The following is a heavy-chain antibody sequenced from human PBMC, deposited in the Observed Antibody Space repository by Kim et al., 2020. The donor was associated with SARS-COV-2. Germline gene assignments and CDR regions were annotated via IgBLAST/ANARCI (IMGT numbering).Heavy chain of an antibody. CDR3: ARVSLWDAIPDYYYYYGMDV. CDR2: IYYSGST. V-gene: IGHV4-39*07. Sequence: SETLSLTCTVSGGSISSSSYYWGWIRQPPGKGLEWIGSIYYSGSTYYNPSLKSRVTISVDTSKNQFSLKLGSVTAADTAVYYCARVSLWDAIPDYYYYYGMDVWGQGTTVTVSS. D-gene: IGHD2-8*01. J-gene: IGHJ6*02. CDR1: GGSISSSSYY.